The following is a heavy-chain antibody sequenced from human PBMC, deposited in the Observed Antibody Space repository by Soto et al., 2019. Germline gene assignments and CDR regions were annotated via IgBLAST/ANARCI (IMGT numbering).Heavy chain of an antibody. CDR2: INAGNGDT. D-gene: IGHD1-1*01. V-gene: IGHV1-3*01. Sequence: ASVKVSCKASRYSFTTCALHWVRQAPGQRLEWMGWINAGNGDTKYSEKFQGRVTITRDTSANTAYMELSSLRSEDTSVYYCARDPGTGVALRAVDFDYWGQGTLVNVSS. CDR3: ARDPGTGVALRAVDFDY. J-gene: IGHJ4*02. CDR1: RYSFTTCA.